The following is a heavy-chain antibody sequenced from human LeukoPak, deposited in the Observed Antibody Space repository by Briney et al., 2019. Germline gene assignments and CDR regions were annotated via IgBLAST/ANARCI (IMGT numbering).Heavy chain of an antibody. CDR1: GYTFSRYD. D-gene: IGHD6-6*01. CDR2: MNPNSGDT. Sequence: ASVKVSCKASGYTFSRYDINWVRQATGQGLEWMGWMNPNSGDTGYAQKFQGRVTITRNTSISTAYMELSSLRSEDTAVYYCAREVVEGSSFGYWGQGTLVTVSS. J-gene: IGHJ4*02. CDR3: AREVVEGSSFGY. V-gene: IGHV1-8*03.